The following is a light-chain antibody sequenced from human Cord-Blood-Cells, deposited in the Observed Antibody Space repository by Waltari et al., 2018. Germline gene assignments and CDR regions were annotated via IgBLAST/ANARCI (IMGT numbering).Light chain of an antibody. CDR2: DAS. J-gene: IGKJ2*01. CDR3: QQYDNLPGDT. V-gene: IGKV1-33*01. CDR1: QDISNY. Sequence: DIQMTQSPSSLSASVGDRVTITCQASQDISNYLNWYQQKPGKAPKLLIYDASNLETGVPSRFSGSGSGTDFTFTISSLQPEDSATYYGQQYDNLPGDTFGQGTKLEIK.